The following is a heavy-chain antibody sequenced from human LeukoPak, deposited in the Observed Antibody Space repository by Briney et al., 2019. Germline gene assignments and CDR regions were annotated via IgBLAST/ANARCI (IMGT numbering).Heavy chain of an antibody. V-gene: IGHV3-30*02. CDR1: GFTFSSYG. D-gene: IGHD2-2*01. Sequence: GGSLGLSCAASGFTFSSYGMHWVRQAPGKGLEWVAFIRYDGSNKYYADSVKGRFTISRDNSKNTLYLQMNSLRAEDTAVYYCAKDYGHCSSTSCYGRGIDYWGQGTLVTVSS. CDR2: IRYDGSNK. J-gene: IGHJ4*02. CDR3: AKDYGHCSSTSCYGRGIDY.